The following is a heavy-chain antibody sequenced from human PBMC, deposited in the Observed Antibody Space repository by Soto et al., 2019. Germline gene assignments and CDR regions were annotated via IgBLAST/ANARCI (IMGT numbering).Heavy chain of an antibody. CDR3: ARRAVTTYHFFDY. J-gene: IGHJ4*02. CDR2: IHRASTYI. Sequence: GGSLRLSCATSGFTFSSFDMDWVRQAPGKWLEWVSSIHRASTYIYYADSVRGRFTISRDNAKSSLYLQMNSLTVEDTAVYYCARRAVTTYHFFDYWGQGXLVTVYS. D-gene: IGHD4-17*01. V-gene: IGHV3-21*06. CDR1: GFTFSSFD.